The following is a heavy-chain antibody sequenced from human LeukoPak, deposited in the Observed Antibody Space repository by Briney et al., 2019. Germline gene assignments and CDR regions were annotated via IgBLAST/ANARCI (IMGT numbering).Heavy chain of an antibody. Sequence: SETLSLTCTVSGGSISSYYWSWIRQPPGKGLEWIGYVYYSGSAHYNPSLKSRVTISVDTSKNQFSLKLSSVTAADTAVYYCARGKRGYSSSWYDYWGQGTLVTVSS. CDR3: ARGKRGYSSSWYDY. J-gene: IGHJ4*02. CDR2: VYYSGSA. D-gene: IGHD6-13*01. CDR1: GGSISSYY. V-gene: IGHV4-59*12.